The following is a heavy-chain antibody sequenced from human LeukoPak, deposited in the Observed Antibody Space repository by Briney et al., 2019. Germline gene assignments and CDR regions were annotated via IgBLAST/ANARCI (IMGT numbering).Heavy chain of an antibody. V-gene: IGHV1-69*01. CDR1: GGTFSSYA. Sequence: SVKVSCKASGGTFSSYAISWVRQAPGQGLEWMGGIIPIFGTANYARKFQGRVTITADESTSTAYMELSSLRSEDTAVYYCARGLRLPYHWYFDLWGRGTLVTVSS. D-gene: IGHD4-11*01. J-gene: IGHJ2*01. CDR3: ARGLRLPYHWYFDL. CDR2: IIPIFGTA.